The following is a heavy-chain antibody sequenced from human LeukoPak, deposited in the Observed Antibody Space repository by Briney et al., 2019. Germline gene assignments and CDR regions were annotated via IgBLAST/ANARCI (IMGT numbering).Heavy chain of an antibody. CDR2: ISGSGGNK. J-gene: IGHJ4*02. CDR3: AKAVSLDQF. Sequence: PGGSLRLSCAASAFAFSSFAMSWVRQAPGKGLEWVSTISGSGGNKYYADSVKGRFTISRDNSKNTLYLQMNSLRAEDTAVYYCAKAVSLDQFWGQGALVTVSS. D-gene: IGHD5/OR15-5a*01. CDR1: AFAFSSFA. V-gene: IGHV3-23*01.